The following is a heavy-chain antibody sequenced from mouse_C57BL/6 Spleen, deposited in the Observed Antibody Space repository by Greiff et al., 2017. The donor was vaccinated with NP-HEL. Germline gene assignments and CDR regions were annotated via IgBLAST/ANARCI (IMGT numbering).Heavy chain of an antibody. J-gene: IGHJ4*01. V-gene: IGHV1-50*01. Sequence: VQLQQSGAELVKPGASVKLSCKASGYTFTSYWMQWVKQRPGQGLEWIGEIDPSDSYTNYNQKFKGKATLTVDTSSSTAYMQLSSLTSEDSAVYYWARYYFSYYAMDYWGQGTSVTVSS. CDR2: IDPSDSYT. CDR3: ARYYFSYYAMDY. D-gene: IGHD1-1*02. CDR1: GYTFTSYW.